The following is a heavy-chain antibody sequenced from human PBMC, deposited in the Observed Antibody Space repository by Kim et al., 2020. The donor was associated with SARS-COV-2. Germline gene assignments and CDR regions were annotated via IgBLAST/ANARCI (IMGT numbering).Heavy chain of an antibody. J-gene: IGHJ4*02. CDR2: ST. D-gene: IGHD3-16*01. V-gene: IGHV3-74*03. Sequence: STTYADPVKVRFTISRDNAKNTLYLQMNSLRADDTAVYYCGRTMLGGFFDYWGQGVLVTVSS. CDR3: GRTMLGGFFDY.